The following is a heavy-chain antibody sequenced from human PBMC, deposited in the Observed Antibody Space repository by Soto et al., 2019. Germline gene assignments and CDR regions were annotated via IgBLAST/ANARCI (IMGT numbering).Heavy chain of an antibody. CDR1: GFSFSSYA. CDR2: ISGSGGST. D-gene: IGHD3-10*01. CDR3: AYDSALWTPPLSGDY. V-gene: IGHV3-23*01. Sequence: GGSLRLSCAASGFSFSSYAMSWFRQAPGKGLEWVSAISGSGGSTYYADSVKGRFTISRDNSKNTLYLQMNSLRAEDTAVYYCAYDSALWTPPLSGDYWGQGTLVTGSS. J-gene: IGHJ4*02.